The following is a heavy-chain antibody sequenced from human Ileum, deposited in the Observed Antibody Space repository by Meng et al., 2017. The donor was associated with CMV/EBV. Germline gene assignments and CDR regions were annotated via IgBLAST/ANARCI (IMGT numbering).Heavy chain of an antibody. CDR2: ISSSSSTI. J-gene: IGHJ6*02. D-gene: IGHD2-2*01. CDR1: GFTFSSDS. Sequence: GESLKISCAASGFTFSSDSRNWVRQAPGKGLEWVSYISSSSSTIYYADSVKGRFTISRDNAKNSLYLQMNSLRTADTAVYYCARERIVVVPAAIESYYYYGMDVWGQGTTVTVSS. CDR3: ARERIVVVPAAIESYYYYGMDV. V-gene: IGHV3-48*04.